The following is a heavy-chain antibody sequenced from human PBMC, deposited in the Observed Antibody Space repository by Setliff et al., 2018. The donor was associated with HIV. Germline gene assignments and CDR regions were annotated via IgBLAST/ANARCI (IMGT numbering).Heavy chain of an antibody. V-gene: IGHV1-18*01. CDR3: ARVPYRSAWFSGGHDAFDV. J-gene: IGHJ3*01. Sequence: ASVKVSCKASGYTFTSYGISWVRQAPGQGLEWMGWISAYNGNTNYAQKLQGRVTMTTDTSTSKVYMELRTLRSDDTAVYYCARVPYRSAWFSGGHDAFDVWGQGTMVTVSS. D-gene: IGHD6-19*01. CDR2: ISAYNGNT. CDR1: GYTFTSYG.